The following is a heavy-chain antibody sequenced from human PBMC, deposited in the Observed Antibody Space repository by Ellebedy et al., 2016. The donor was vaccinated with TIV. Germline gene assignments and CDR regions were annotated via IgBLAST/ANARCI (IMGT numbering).Heavy chain of an antibody. CDR3: ARGNGESGSHDAFDL. Sequence: ASVKVSCKASGYTFTNYAINWVRQAPGQGLEWMGWINTNTGHPTYAQGFTGRFVFSLDTSVSTAYLQISSLKAEDTAVYYCARGNGESGSHDAFDLWGQGTMVTVSS. CDR2: INTNTGHP. CDR1: GYTFTNYA. J-gene: IGHJ3*01. D-gene: IGHD3-10*01. V-gene: IGHV7-4-1*02.